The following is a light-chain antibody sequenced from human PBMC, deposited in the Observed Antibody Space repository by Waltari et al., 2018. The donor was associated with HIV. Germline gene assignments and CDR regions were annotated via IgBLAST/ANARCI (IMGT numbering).Light chain of an antibody. J-gene: IGLJ3*02. CDR1: GSSIGTHY. Sequence: QSVLTQPPSASGTTGQRVTISCSGTGSSIGTHYVFWYQQLPGTSPRLFIYRDDLRPSGVPDRFSGSKSGPSASLAISGLRSEDEASYYCASWDDSLGGLWVFGGGTKLTVL. CDR2: RDD. CDR3: ASWDDSLGGLWV. V-gene: IGLV1-47*01.